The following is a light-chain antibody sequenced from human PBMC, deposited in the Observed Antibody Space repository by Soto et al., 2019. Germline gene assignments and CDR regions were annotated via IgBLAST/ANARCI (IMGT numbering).Light chain of an antibody. CDR3: SSYTTSSTVV. J-gene: IGLJ1*01. V-gene: IGLV2-14*03. CDR1: RRDVGSYNY. Sequence: QSALTQPASVSGSPGQSITISCTGTRRDVGSYNYVAWYQQHPGKAPKHMIYDVSNRASGISNRFSGSKSGNTASLTIAGLQSEDEADYYCSSYTTSSTVVFGTGTKVTVL. CDR2: DVS.